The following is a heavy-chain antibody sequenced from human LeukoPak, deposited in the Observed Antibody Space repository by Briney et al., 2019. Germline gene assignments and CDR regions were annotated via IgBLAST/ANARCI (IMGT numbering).Heavy chain of an antibody. CDR3: ARELRYCSGGSCPAFAFDY. CDR2: INAGNGNT. D-gene: IGHD2-15*01. V-gene: IGHV1-3*01. CDR1: GYTFTSYA. Sequence: GASVKVSCTASGYTFTSYAMHWVRQAPGQRLEWMGWINAGNGNTKYSQKFQGRVTITRDTSASTAYMELSSLRSEDTAVYYCARELRYCSGGSCPAFAFDYWGQGTLVTVSS. J-gene: IGHJ4*02.